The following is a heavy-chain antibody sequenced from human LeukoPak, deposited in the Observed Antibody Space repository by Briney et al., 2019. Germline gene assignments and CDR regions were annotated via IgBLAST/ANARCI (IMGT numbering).Heavy chain of an antibody. CDR3: AKGSWGLNYFDY. Sequence: GGSLRLFCAASGFTFDDYTMHWVRQAPGKGLEWVSLISWDGGSTYYADSVKGRFTISRDNSKNSLYLQMNSLRTEDTALYYCAKGSWGLNYFDYWGQGTLVTVSS. J-gene: IGHJ4*02. D-gene: IGHD7-27*01. V-gene: IGHV3-43*01. CDR1: GFTFDDYT. CDR2: ISWDGGST.